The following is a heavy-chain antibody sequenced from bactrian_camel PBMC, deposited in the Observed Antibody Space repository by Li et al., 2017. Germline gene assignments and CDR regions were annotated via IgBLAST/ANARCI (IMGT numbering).Heavy chain of an antibody. D-gene: IGHD2*01. CDR2: IHTGGGSE. J-gene: IGHJ6*01. CDR1: GDTQNTAY. Sequence: HVQLVESGGGSVEAGGSLRLSCAYSGDTQNTAYMAWFRQAPGKEREPVAVIHTGGGSEAYAHSVKGRFTISQDNAKNTLYLQMNSLKPEDTAMYYCAAAGTAYDGGGAYCYKRVGSDFAYWGQGTQVTVS. CDR3: AAAGTAYDGGGAYCYKRVGSDFAY. V-gene: IGHV3S54*01.